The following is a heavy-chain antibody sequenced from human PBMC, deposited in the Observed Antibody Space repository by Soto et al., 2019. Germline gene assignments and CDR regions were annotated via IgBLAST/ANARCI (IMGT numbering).Heavy chain of an antibody. V-gene: IGHV1-18*01. J-gene: IGHJ5*02. D-gene: IGHD3-10*01. CDR3: ARGVGSGSYYNQYNWFDP. CDR2: INVYNGNT. CDR1: GYTFTNYG. Sequence: GASVKVSCKASGYTFTNYGISWVRQAPGQGLVWMVWINVYNGNTKYAQKVQGRVTMTTDTSTSTAYMELRSLRSDDTAVYYCARGVGSGSYYNQYNWFDPWGQGTLVTVSS.